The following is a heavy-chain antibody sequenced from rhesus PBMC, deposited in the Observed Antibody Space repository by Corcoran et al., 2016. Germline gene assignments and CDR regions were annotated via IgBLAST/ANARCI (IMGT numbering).Heavy chain of an antibody. J-gene: IGHJ4*01. CDR2: ISYTGGNS. CDR3: AGTMIG. Sequence: EVQLVESGGGLAKPGGSLRLSCAASGFSFSVYYMYWVRQAPGKGLEWVSGISYTGGNSYYAESVKGRVTISRENAKNTLYLQMDGLRAEETAVYYCAGTMIGWGKRVLVTGSS. D-gene: IGHD3-28*01. CDR1: GFSFSVYY. V-gene: IGHV3S18*01.